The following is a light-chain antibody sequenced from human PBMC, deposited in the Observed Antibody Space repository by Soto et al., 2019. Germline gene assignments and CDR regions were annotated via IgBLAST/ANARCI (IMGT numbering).Light chain of an antibody. J-gene: IGKJ5*01. CDR1: QGIRND. Sequence: DILMTQSPSSLSASVGERVTLTCRASQGIRNDLGWYQQKPGKAPKLLIYGASTWQSGVPARFSGSGSGTDFTLTISGLEPEDFAVYYCQHYGGSPPITFGQGTRLEIK. V-gene: IGKV1-17*01. CDR2: GAS. CDR3: QHYGGSPPIT.